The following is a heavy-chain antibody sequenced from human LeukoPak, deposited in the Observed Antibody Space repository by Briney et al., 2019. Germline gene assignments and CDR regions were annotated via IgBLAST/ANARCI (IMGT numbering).Heavy chain of an antibody. CDR1: GYTFTGYY. D-gene: IGHD6-25*01. V-gene: IGHV1-2*02. CDR3: ARVSSLYSSDFDY. J-gene: IGHJ4*02. Sequence: ASVKVSCKASGYTFTGYYMHWVRQAPGQGLEWMGWINPNSGGTNYAQKFQGRVTMTRDTSISTAYMELSRLRSDDTAVYYCARVSSLYSSDFDYWGQGTLVTVSS. CDR2: INPNSGGT.